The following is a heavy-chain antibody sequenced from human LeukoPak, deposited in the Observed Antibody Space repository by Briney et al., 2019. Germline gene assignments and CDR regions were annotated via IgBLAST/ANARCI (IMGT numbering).Heavy chain of an antibody. CDR1: GFTFSSYC. V-gene: IGHV3-21*06. Sequence: GGSLRLSCAASGFTFSSYCMNWVRLAPGKGLEWVASICTSSSYIYYADSVKGRFTISRDNAKNSLYLQMNSLRAGDTAVYYCARGWNYVDLWGQGTLVTVSS. CDR3: ARGWNYVDL. J-gene: IGHJ4*02. CDR2: ICTSSSYI. D-gene: IGHD1-1*01.